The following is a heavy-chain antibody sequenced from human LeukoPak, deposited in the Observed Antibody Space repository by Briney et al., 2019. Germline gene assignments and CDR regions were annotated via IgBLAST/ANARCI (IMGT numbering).Heavy chain of an antibody. V-gene: IGHV4-4*02. Sequence: SGTLSLTCAVSGGSISSNNWWGWVRQPPGKGLEWIGEIYHSGSPNYNPSLKSRVTTSVDKSRNHFSLNLSSVTAADTAVYYCARVNINNWHSCDYWGQGTLVTVSS. CDR3: ARVNINNWHSCDY. CDR2: IYHSGSP. D-gene: IGHD1-1*01. J-gene: IGHJ4*02. CDR1: GGSISSNNW.